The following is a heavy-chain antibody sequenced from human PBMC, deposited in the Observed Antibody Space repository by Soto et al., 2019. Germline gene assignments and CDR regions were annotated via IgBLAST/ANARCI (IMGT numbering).Heavy chain of an antibody. Sequence: SETLSLTCTVSGGSISSGDYYWSWIRQPPGKGLEWIGYIYYSGSTYYNPSLKSRVTISVDTSKNQFSLKLSSVTAADTAMYYCARPKTIGAAARTGWFDPWGQGTLLTVSS. V-gene: IGHV4-30-4*01. D-gene: IGHD6-13*01. CDR2: IYYSGST. CDR3: ARPKTIGAAARTGWFDP. CDR1: GGSISSGDYY. J-gene: IGHJ5*02.